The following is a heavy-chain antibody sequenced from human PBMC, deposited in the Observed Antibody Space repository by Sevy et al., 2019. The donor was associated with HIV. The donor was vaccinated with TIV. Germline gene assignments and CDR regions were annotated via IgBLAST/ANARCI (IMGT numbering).Heavy chain of an antibody. V-gene: IGHV1-18*01. CDR2: ISPHNGDT. J-gene: IGHJ4*02. Sequence: ASVKVSCKASGYLFTSYRITWVRQAPGKRLELVGWISPHNGDTNYAQRVQDRVTMITDTSTTTAYMELRSLTSDDSAVYYCARAYCSGGRCCSLAYWGQGTLVTVSS. CDR3: ARAYCSGGRCCSLAY. D-gene: IGHD2-15*01. CDR1: GYLFTSYR.